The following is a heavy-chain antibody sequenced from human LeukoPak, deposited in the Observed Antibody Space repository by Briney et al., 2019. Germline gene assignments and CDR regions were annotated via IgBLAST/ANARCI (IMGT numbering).Heavy chain of an antibody. CDR2: IHYSGST. D-gene: IGHD2-2*02. Sequence: TSQTLSFTCTVSVGSISSYYWSWIRHPSGKGLEWGGDIHYSGSTNYNPSLKSRVTISVDTSKNQFSLQLSSVTAADTAVYYCARAQDCSSTSCYTLHDAFDLWGQGPMVRVSS. J-gene: IGHJ3*01. CDR3: ARAQDCSSTSCYTLHDAFDL. CDR1: VGSISSYY. V-gene: IGHV4-59*01.